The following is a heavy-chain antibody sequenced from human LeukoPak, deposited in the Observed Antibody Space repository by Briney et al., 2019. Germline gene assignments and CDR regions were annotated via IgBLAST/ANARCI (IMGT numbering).Heavy chain of an antibody. CDR1: GYTFTSYG. Sequence: ASVKVSCKASGYTFTSYGISWVRQAPGQGLEWMGWISAYNGNTNYAQKLQGRVTMTTDTSTSTAYMELRSLGSDDTAVYYCARVLPAFSSGSEWFDPWGQGTLVTVSS. CDR3: ARVLPAFSSGSEWFDP. V-gene: IGHV1-18*01. D-gene: IGHD1-26*01. CDR2: ISAYNGNT. J-gene: IGHJ5*02.